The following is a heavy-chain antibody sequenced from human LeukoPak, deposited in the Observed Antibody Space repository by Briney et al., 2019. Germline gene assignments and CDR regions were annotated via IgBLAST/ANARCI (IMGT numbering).Heavy chain of an antibody. Sequence: GGSLRLSCAASGFTFSSYGIHWVRQAPGKGLEWVTFISYDGSNKYHADSVKGRFTISRDNSKNTVYLQMNSLRAEDTAVYFCAKEYGHDYNYFYSMDVWGKGTTVTISS. CDR2: ISYDGSNK. J-gene: IGHJ6*03. D-gene: IGHD4-17*01. CDR1: GFTFSSYG. CDR3: AKEYGHDYNYFYSMDV. V-gene: IGHV3-30*02.